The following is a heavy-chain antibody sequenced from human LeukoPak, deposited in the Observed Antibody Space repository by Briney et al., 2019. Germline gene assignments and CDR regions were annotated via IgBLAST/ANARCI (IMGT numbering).Heavy chain of an antibody. Sequence: SETLSLTCAVYGGSFSGYYWSWIRQPPGKGLEWIGEINHSGSTNYNPSLKSRVTISVDTTKNQFSPKLSSVTAADTAVYYCARGWRYYGSGSYPIHYWGQGTVVRVP. D-gene: IGHD3-10*01. CDR2: INHSGST. V-gene: IGHV4-34*01. J-gene: IGHJ4*02. CDR1: GGSFSGYY. CDR3: ARGWRYYGSGSYPIHY.